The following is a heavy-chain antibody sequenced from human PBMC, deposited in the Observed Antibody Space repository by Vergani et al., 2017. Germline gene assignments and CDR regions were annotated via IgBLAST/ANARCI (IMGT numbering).Heavy chain of an antibody. CDR2: ISVSGDST. J-gene: IGHJ4*02. D-gene: IGHD1-26*01. CDR1: GFTFSSYA. CDR3: AKERYSCTYSGKYFDY. Sequence: EVQMLESGGNLVQPGGSLRLSCAASGFTFSSYAMSWVRQAPGKGLEWVSGISVSGDSTYYADYVKGRFTTTRDNSKNTLYLQMNSMRAEDTAVYYCAKERYSCTYSGKYFDYWGQGTLVTVSS. V-gene: IGHV3-23*01.